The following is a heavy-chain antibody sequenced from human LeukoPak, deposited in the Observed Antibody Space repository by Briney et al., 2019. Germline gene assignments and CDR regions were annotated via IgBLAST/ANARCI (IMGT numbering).Heavy chain of an antibody. D-gene: IGHD3-22*01. Sequence: GAPVKVSCKASGYTFTSYGISWVRQAPGQGLEWMGWISAYDGNTNYAQKLQGRVTMTTDTSTSTAYMELRSLRSDDTAVYYCARYYYDSSGYTKSDYWGQGTLVTVSS. V-gene: IGHV1-18*01. CDR3: ARYYYDSSGYTKSDY. J-gene: IGHJ4*02. CDR2: ISAYDGNT. CDR1: GYTFTSYG.